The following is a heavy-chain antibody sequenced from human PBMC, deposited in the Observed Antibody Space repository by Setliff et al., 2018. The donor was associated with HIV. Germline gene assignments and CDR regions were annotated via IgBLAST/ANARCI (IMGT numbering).Heavy chain of an antibody. D-gene: IGHD3-10*01. V-gene: IGHV1-18*01. CDR3: ARDGPLEGSYRYYYYYMDV. CDR2: ISSYNDNT. CDR1: GYSFTNYG. J-gene: IGHJ6*03. Sequence: ASVKVSCKASGYSFTNYGISWVRQAPGQGLEWMGWISSYNDNTNYALNLQGRVTMTTDTSTSTAYMELRSLRSDDTAVYYCARDGPLEGSYRYYYYYMDVWGKGTTVTVSS.